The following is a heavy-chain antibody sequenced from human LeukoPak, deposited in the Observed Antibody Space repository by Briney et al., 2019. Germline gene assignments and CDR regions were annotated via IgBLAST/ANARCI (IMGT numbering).Heavy chain of an antibody. J-gene: IGHJ4*02. V-gene: IGHV3-74*01. Sequence: GGSLRLSCAASGFTLSGYWMHWVRQAPGEGLVWVSRMNSDGTITTYADSVRGRFTICRDNSKKTLYLQMNSLRAEDTAVYYCAKGGGRLAAAGFFDYWGQGTLVTVSS. D-gene: IGHD6-13*01. CDR2: MNSDGTIT. CDR3: AKGGGRLAAAGFFDY. CDR1: GFTLSGYW.